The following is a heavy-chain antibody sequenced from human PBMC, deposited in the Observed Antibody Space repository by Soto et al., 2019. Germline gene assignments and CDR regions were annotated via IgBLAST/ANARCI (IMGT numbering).Heavy chain of an antibody. D-gene: IGHD6-19*01. CDR2: ISSSSSYI. V-gene: IGHV3-21*01. J-gene: IGHJ4*02. CDR3: ATDGEEDSSGWYQFCDY. CDR1: GFTFSSYS. Sequence: EVQLVESGGGLVKPGGSLRLSCAASGFTFSSYSMNWVRQAPGKGLEWVSSISSSSSYIYYADSVKGRFTISRDNAKNSLYLQMNSLRAEDTAVYYCATDGEEDSSGWYQFCDYWGQGTLVTVSS.